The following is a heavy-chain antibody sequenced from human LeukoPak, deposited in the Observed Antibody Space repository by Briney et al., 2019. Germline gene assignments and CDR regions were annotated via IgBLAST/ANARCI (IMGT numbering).Heavy chain of an antibody. V-gene: IGHV4-61*05. CDR2: IDHSGST. D-gene: IGHD4-17*01. CDR1: GGSISSRPYY. Sequence: SETLSLTCTVSGGSISSRPYYWGWVRQPPGKGLEWIGYIDHSGSTNYNPSLKSRVSISSDTSKNQFSLELSSVTAADTAVYYCARLKATVSIHAYFDSWGQGTLVTVSS. CDR3: ARLKATVSIHAYFDS. J-gene: IGHJ4*02.